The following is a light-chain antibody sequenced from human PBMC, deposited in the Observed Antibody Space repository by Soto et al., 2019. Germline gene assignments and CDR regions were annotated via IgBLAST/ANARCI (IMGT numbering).Light chain of an antibody. Sequence: QSVLTQPPSVSGTPGQRVTISCSGSISNIGNNYVHWFQQLPGTAPKVLSNRNNQRPSGVPDRFSGSKSSTSASLAISGLRSEDEAEYYCAAWDDTVRSYVFGTGTKLTVL. CDR3: AAWDDTVRSYV. CDR1: ISNIGNNY. CDR2: RNN. J-gene: IGLJ1*01. V-gene: IGLV1-47*01.